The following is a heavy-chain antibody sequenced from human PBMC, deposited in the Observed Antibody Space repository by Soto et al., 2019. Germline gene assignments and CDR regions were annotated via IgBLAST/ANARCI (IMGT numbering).Heavy chain of an antibody. V-gene: IGHV3-23*01. CDR2: ISGSGGST. CDR3: ANDLAAAGSIGGYVWVNDAFDI. CDR1: GFTFSSYA. Sequence: PGGSLRLSCAASGFTFSSYAMSWVRQAPGKGLEWFSAISGSGGSTYYADSVKGRFTISRDNSKNTLYLQMNSLRAEYTAVYYCANDLAAAGSIGGYVWVNDAFDIWGQGTMVTVSS. D-gene: IGHD6-13*01. J-gene: IGHJ3*02.